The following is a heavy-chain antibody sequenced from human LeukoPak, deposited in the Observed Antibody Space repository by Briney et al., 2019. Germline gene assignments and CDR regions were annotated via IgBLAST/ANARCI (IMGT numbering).Heavy chain of an antibody. Sequence: SVTVSCKACGYTFTGYYMHWVRQAPGQGHEWMGWINPNSGGTHYAQKFQGRVTMNRDTSISTAYMELSRLRSDDTAVYYCAREGSDPDIYDFWSVVRAFDIWGRGTMVSVSS. CDR2: INPNSGGT. V-gene: IGHV1-2*02. D-gene: IGHD3-3*01. J-gene: IGHJ3*02. CDR1: GYTFTGYY. CDR3: AREGSDPDIYDFWSVVRAFDI.